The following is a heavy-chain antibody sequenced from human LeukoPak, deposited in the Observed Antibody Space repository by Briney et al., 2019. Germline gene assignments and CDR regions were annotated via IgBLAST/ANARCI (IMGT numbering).Heavy chain of an antibody. Sequence: GGSLRLSCAASGFTFSNYAMNWVRQAPGKGLKWVSAISGSDGRTYYADSVKGRFTITRDNSKNTLYLQMNSLRAEDTAVFYCAKDRVFRGAFFDYWGQGTLVTVSS. J-gene: IGHJ4*02. CDR1: GFTFSNYA. V-gene: IGHV3-23*01. CDR3: AKDRVFRGAFFDY. D-gene: IGHD3-10*01. CDR2: ISGSDGRT.